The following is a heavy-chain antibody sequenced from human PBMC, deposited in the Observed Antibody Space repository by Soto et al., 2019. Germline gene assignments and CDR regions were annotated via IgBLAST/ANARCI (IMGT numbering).Heavy chain of an antibody. CDR2: ISAANTYI. J-gene: IGHJ4*02. CDR1: VFNFVGYT. D-gene: IGHD3-10*02. CDR3: ASAMTMWYSPQGF. Sequence: PGRTLRLSCTPSVFNFVGYTMSWVRQAPGKGLEWVSSISAANTYIYYADAVKGRFTISRDNAKDSVYLQMNRLRVEDTALYYCASAMTMWYSPQGFWGQGTPVIVSS. V-gene: IGHV3-21*04.